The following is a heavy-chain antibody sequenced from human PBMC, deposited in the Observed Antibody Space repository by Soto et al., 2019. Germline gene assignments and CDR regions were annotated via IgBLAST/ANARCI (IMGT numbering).Heavy chain of an antibody. Sequence: SGPTLVNPTQTLTLTCIFSGFSLRTSGVGVGWIRQPPGKALEWLGFIYWNDDKRYSPSLKSRLTITKDTSKNQVVLTMANMDPVGTATYYCAKSGSSGWYGWFDPWGQGTLVTVSS. J-gene: IGHJ5*02. CDR2: IYWNDDK. CDR3: AKSGSSGWYGWFDP. D-gene: IGHD6-19*01. CDR1: GFSLRTSGVG. V-gene: IGHV2-5*01.